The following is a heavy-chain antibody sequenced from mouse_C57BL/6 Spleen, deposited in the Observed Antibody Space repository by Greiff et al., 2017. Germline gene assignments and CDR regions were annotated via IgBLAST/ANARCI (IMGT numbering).Heavy chain of an antibody. V-gene: IGHV1-72*01. J-gene: IGHJ1*03. Sequence: QVQLQQPGAELVKPGASVKLSCKASGYTFTSYWMHWVKQRPGRGLEWIGRIDPNRGGTKYNEKFKSKATLTVDKPSSTAYMQLSSLTSEDSAVYYCARTFGGLRGDWYFDVWGTGTTVTVSS. CDR2: IDPNRGGT. D-gene: IGHD2-4*01. CDR1: GYTFTSYW. CDR3: ARTFGGLRGDWYFDV.